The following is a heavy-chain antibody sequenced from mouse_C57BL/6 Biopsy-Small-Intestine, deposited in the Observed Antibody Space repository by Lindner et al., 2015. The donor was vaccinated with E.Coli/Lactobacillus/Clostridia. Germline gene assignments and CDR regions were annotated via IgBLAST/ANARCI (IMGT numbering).Heavy chain of an antibody. CDR3: ARSHYDYFDY. D-gene: IGHD2-4*01. V-gene: IGHV1-63*01. Sequence: VQLQESGAELVRPGTSVKMSCKASGYTFTNYWIGWAKQRPGHGLEWIGDIYPGGGYTNYNERFKGKATLTADKSSSTAYMQFSSLTSEDSAICYCARSHYDYFDYWGQGTTLTVSS. CDR1: GYTFTNYW. J-gene: IGHJ2*01. CDR2: IYPGGGYT.